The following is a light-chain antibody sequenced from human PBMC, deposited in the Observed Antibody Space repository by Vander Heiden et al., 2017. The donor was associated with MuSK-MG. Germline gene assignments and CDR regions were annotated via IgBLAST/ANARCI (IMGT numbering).Light chain of an antibody. Sequence: QPVLTQPPSASASLGASITLTCPLSSGYSNNKVDWYQQRPGKGPRFVMRVGTGGIVGSKGDGIPDRFSVLGSGLNRYLTIKNIQEEDESDYHCGADHGSGSNFVVVFGGGTKLTVL. CDR3: GADHGSGSNFVVV. J-gene: IGLJ2*01. CDR1: SGYSNNK. V-gene: IGLV9-49*01. CDR2: VGTGGIVG.